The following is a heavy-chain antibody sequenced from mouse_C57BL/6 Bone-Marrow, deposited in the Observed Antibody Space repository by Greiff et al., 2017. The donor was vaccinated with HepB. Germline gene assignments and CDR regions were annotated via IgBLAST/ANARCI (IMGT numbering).Heavy chain of an antibody. Sequence: EVQLVESGGGLVQPGGSMKLSCAASGFTFSDAWMDWVRQSPEKGLEWVAEIRNKANNHATYYAESVKGRFTISRDDSKSSVYLQMNSLRAEDTGIYYCTRPRYDYDYAMDYWGQGTSVTVSS. V-gene: IGHV6-6*01. D-gene: IGHD2-4*01. CDR3: TRPRYDYDYAMDY. CDR1: GFTFSDAW. J-gene: IGHJ4*01. CDR2: IRNKANNHAT.